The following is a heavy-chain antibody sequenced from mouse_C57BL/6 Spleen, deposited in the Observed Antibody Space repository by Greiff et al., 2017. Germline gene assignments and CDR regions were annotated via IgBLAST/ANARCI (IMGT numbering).Heavy chain of an antibody. CDR3: ASSDLTEDYYAMDY. V-gene: IGHV2-9*01. D-gene: IGHD4-1*01. Sequence: QVQLKESGPGLVAPSQSLSITCTVSGFSLTSYGVDWVRQPPGKGLEWLGVIWGGGSTNYNSALMSRLSISKDNSKSQVILKMNRLQTDDTDRYYCASSDLTEDYYAMDYWGQGTSVTVSS. J-gene: IGHJ4*01. CDR2: IWGGGST. CDR1: GFSLTSYG.